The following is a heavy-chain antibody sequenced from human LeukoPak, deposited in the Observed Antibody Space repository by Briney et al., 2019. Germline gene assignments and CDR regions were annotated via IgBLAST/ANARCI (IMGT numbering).Heavy chain of an antibody. J-gene: IGHJ4*02. CDR1: SGSLSGYS. CDR3: ARPIQPLTGTTINFDY. Sequence: SETLSLTCSLYSGSLSGYSWSWIRQSPGQGLEWIGEIHDSGRTDHNPSLKSRVTISVDTSKNQFSLKLSSVTAADTAVYYCARPIQPLTGTTINFDYWGQGTLVTVSS. V-gene: IGHV4-34*01. CDR2: IHDSGRT. D-gene: IGHD1-7*01.